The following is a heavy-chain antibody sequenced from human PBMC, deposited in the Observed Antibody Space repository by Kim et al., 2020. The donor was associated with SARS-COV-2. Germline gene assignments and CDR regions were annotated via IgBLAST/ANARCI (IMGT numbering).Heavy chain of an antibody. D-gene: IGHD3-3*01. CDR2: IYPGDSDT. V-gene: IGHV5-51*01. CDR3: ARVKYYDFWSGYYYYYYMDV. J-gene: IGHJ6*03. Sequence: GESLKISCKGSGYSFTSYWIGWVRQMPGKGLEWMGIIYPGDSDTRYSPSFQGQVTISADKSISTAYLQWSSLKASDTAMYYCARVKYYDFWSGYYYYYYMDVWGKGPTVTVSS. CDR1: GYSFTSYW.